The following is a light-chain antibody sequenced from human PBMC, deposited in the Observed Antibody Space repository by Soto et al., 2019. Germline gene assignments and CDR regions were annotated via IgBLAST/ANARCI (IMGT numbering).Light chain of an antibody. CDR3: QQFNSYLIT. CDR2: DAS. Sequence: AIQLTQSPSSLSASVGDRVTITCRASQGISSALAWYQQKPGKAPKLLIYDASSLESGVPSRVSGSGSGTDFTLTISSLQPEDFATYDCQQFNSYLITFGQGTRLEIK. V-gene: IGKV1-13*02. CDR1: QGISSA. J-gene: IGKJ5*01.